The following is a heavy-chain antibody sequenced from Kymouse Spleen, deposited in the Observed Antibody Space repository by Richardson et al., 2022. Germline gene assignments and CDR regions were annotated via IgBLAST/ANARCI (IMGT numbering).Heavy chain of an antibody. D-gene: IGHD3-10*01. V-gene: IGHV3-15*01. J-gene: IGHJ4*02. CDR2: IKSKTDGGTT. CDR3: TFRYGSGSYWFDY. CDR1: GFTFSNAW. Sequence: EVQLVESGGGLVKPGGSLRLSCAASGFTFSNAWMSWVRQAPGKGLEWVGRIKSKTDGGTTDYAAPVKGRFTISRDDSKNTLYLQMNSLKTEDTAVYYCTFRYGSGSYWFDYWGQGTLVTVSS.